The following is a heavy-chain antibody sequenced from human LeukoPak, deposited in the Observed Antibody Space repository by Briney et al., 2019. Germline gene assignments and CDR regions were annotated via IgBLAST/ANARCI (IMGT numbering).Heavy chain of an antibody. CDR3: ARGVVRDGYNPDAFDI. CDR2: IYSGGST. CDR1: GFTVSSNY. V-gene: IGHV3-66*01. Sequence: GGSLRLSCAASGFTVSSNYMSWVRQAPGKGLEWVSVIYSGGSTYYADSVKGRFTISRDNSKNTLYLQMNSPRAEDTAVYYCARGVVRDGYNPDAFDIWGQGTMVTVSS. J-gene: IGHJ3*02. D-gene: IGHD5-24*01.